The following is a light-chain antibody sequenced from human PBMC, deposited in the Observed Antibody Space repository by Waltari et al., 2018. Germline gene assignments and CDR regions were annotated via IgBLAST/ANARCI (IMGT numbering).Light chain of an antibody. CDR3: QQYDSSPYT. J-gene: IGKJ2*01. CDR2: GAS. V-gene: IGKV3-20*01. CDR1: QSVSSSY. Sequence: EIVLTQSPGTLSLSPGERATLSCRASQSVSSSYLAWYQQKPGQAPRLLIYGASNRPTGIPDRFSGSGSGTDFTLTISRLEPEDFAVYYCQQYDSSPYTFGQGTKLEIK.